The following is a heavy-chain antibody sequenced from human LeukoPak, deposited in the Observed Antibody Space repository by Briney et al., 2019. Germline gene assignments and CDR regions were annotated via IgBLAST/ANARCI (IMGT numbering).Heavy chain of an antibody. CDR2: FGGNGGDI. CDR1: GFTFSTNA. J-gene: IGHJ4*02. V-gene: IGHV3-23*01. Sequence: GGSLRLSCAASGFTFSTNAMAWVRQAPGKGLEWVSAFGGNGGDIFYADSEKGRFTISRDNSKGILYLQMNRLRAKDTAVYYCAKDIFRWGFDFWGQGTLVTVSS. CDR3: AKDIFRWGFDF. D-gene: IGHD5-24*01.